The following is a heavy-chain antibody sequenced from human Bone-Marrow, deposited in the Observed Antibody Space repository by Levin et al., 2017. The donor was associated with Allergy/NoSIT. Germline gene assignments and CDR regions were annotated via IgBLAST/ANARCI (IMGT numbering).Heavy chain of an antibody. Sequence: PSQTLSLPCTVSGGSIRDPAIYWGWIRQSPGKGMEWIGSIYYSGTTYYNPSLKSRVTMSVDTSKNQFSLKLRSVTAADSGMYYCARGRLIRITRWFDPWGQGTLVTVSS. CDR2: IYYSGTT. CDR3: ARGRLIRITRWFDP. V-gene: IGHV4-39*01. J-gene: IGHJ5*02. CDR1: GGSIRDPAIY. D-gene: IGHD3-10*01.